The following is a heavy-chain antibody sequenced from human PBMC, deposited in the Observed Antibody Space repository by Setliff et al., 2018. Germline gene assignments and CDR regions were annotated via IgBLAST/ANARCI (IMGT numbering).Heavy chain of an antibody. CDR1: GFTFSSYG. Sequence: GGSLRLSCAASGFTFSSYGMHWVRQAPGKGLEWVAFIRYDGSNKYYADSVKGRFTISRDNSKNTLYLQMNSLRAEDTAVYYCAKDVWYFGAPDTQSDYWGQGTLVTVSS. J-gene: IGHJ4*02. V-gene: IGHV3-30*02. D-gene: IGHD3-16*01. CDR2: IRYDGSNK. CDR3: AKDVWYFGAPDTQSDY.